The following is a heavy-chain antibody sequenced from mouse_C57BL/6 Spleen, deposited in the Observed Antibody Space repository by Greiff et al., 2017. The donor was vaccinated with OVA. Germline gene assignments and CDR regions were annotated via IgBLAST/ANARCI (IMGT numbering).Heavy chain of an antibody. CDR3: ARDWSDSSGYWYFDV. J-gene: IGHJ1*03. Sequence: DVQLQESGPGMVKPSQSLSLTCTVTGYSITSGYDWHWIRHFPGNKLEWMGYISYSGSTNYNPSLKSRISITHDTSKNHFFLKLNSVTTEDTATYYCARDWSDSSGYWYFDVWGTGTTVTVSS. CDR2: ISYSGST. CDR1: GYSITSGYD. V-gene: IGHV3-1*01. D-gene: IGHD3-2*02.